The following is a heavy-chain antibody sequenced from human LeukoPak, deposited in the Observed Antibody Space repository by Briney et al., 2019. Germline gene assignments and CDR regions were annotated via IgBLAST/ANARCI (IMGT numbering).Heavy chain of an antibody. J-gene: IGHJ4*02. V-gene: IGHV3-48*03. CDR2: ISSSGSTI. CDR3: AKDNGGYDHFDY. Sequence: GGSLRLSCAASGFTFSSYEMNWVRQAPGKGLEWVSYISSSGSTIYYADSVKGRFTISRDNSKNTLYLQMNSLRAEDTAVYYCAKDNGGYDHFDYWGQGTLVTVSS. CDR1: GFTFSSYE. D-gene: IGHD5-12*01.